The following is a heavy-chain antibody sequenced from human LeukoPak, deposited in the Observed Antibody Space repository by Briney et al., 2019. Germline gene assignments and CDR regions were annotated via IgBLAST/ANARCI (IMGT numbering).Heavy chain of an antibody. J-gene: IGHJ4*02. CDR1: AFTFSSYS. Sequence: GSLRLSCAASAFTFSSYSMNWVRQAPGKGLEWIGSTYHSGSTYYNPSLKSRVTISVDTSKNQFSLKLSPVPAADTAVYYCGCFYGSGEEIDYWGQGTLVIVSS. V-gene: IGHV4-38-2*01. CDR2: TYHSGST. D-gene: IGHD3-10*01. CDR3: GCFYGSGEEIDY.